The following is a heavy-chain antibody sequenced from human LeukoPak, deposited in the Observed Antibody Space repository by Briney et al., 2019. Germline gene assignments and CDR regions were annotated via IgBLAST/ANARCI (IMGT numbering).Heavy chain of an antibody. V-gene: IGHV1-46*01. J-gene: IGHJ4*02. CDR1: GYAFTNYW. D-gene: IGHD6-13*01. CDR2: INPNDGST. Sequence: ASVKVSCKASGYAFTNYWIQWVRQAPGQGLEWVALINPNDGSTTYAHKFQGRVTMTRDTSTSTVYMDLSSLTSEDTAVYYCARAPRNSSTMLDYWGQGTLVTVSS. CDR3: ARAPRNSSTMLDY.